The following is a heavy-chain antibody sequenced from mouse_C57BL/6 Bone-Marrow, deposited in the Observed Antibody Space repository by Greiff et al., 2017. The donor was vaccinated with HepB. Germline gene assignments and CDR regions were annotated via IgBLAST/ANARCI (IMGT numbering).Heavy chain of an antibody. CDR3: ARGNYSNSFAY. J-gene: IGHJ3*01. V-gene: IGHV5-17*01. CDR2: ISSGSSTI. CDR1: GFTFSDYG. Sequence: EVQRVESGGGLVKPGGSLKLSCAASGFTFSDYGMHWVRQAPEKGLEWVAYISSGSSTIYYADTVKGRFTISRDNAKNTLFLQMTSLRSEDTAMYYCARGNYSNSFAYWGQGTLVTVSA. D-gene: IGHD2-5*01.